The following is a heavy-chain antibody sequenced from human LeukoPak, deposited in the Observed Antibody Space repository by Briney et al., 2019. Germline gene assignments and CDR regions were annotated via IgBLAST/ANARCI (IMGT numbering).Heavy chain of an antibody. V-gene: IGHV4-59*08. CDR2: IYYSGST. D-gene: IGHD2-2*01. CDR1: GGSISSYY. Sequence: SETLSLTCTVSGGSISSYYWSWIRQPPGKGLEWVGYIYYSGSTNYNPSLKSRVTISVDTSKNQFSLKLSSVTAADTAVYYCARPSSDRGNDAFDIWGQGTMVTVSS. J-gene: IGHJ3*02. CDR3: ARPSSDRGNDAFDI.